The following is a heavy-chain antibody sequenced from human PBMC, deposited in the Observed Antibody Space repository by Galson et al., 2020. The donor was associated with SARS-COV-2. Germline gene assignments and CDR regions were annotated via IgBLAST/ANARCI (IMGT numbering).Heavy chain of an antibody. CDR2: IQRDGSAK. V-gene: IGHV3-7*01. CDR3: AAERGP. CDR1: GFTFNNYW. Sequence: GGSLRLSCAASGFTFNNYWMSWVRQAPGKGLECVANIQRDGSAKNYVDSVKGRFTISRDNAKNSLYLQMSNLRVEDTAVYFCAAERGPWGQGVLVTVSS. J-gene: IGHJ4*02.